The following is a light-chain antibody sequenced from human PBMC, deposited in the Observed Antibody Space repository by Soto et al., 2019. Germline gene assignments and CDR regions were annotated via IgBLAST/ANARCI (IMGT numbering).Light chain of an antibody. V-gene: IGKV2-28*01. Sequence: DIVMTQSPLSLPVTPGEPASISCRSSHSLLHSNGYNYLDWYLQKPGQSPQLLIYLGSNRASGVPDRFSGSGSATDVTLKISRVETEDVGVYYCMQALQTPWTFGQGTKVEIK. CDR1: HSLLHSNGYNY. CDR2: LGS. J-gene: IGKJ1*01. CDR3: MQALQTPWT.